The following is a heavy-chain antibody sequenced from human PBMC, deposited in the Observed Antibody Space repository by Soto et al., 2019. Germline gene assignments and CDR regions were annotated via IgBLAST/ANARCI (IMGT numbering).Heavy chain of an antibody. V-gene: IGHV3-33*01. CDR1: GFTFSSYG. J-gene: IGHJ4*02. D-gene: IGHD3-22*01. CDR3: ARESPTYYYDSSGSPSLDY. Sequence: QVQLVESGGGVVQPGRSLRLSCAASGFTFSSYGMHWVRQAPGKGLEWVAVIWYDGSNKYYADSVKGRFTISRDNSKNTLYLQMNSLRAEDTAVYYCARESPTYYYDSSGSPSLDYWGQGTLVTVSS. CDR2: IWYDGSNK.